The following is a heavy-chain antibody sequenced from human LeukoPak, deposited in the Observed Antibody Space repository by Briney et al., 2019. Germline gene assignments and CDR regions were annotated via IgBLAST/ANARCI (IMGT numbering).Heavy chain of an antibody. D-gene: IGHD1-26*01. Sequence: GESLMISCKGSGYSFTSYWIGWVRQMPGKGLEWMGIIYPGDSDTRYSPSFQGQVTISADKSISTAYLQWSSLKASDTAMYYCARLSSWYRGVLRAFDIWGQGTMVTVSS. CDR3: ARLSSWYRGVLRAFDI. CDR2: IYPGDSDT. CDR1: GYSFTSYW. V-gene: IGHV5-51*01. J-gene: IGHJ3*02.